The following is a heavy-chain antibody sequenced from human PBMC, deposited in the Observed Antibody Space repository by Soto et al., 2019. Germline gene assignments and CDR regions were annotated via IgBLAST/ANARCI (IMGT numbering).Heavy chain of an antibody. V-gene: IGHV4-39*01. J-gene: IGHJ4*02. Sequence: KPSETLSLTCTVTGGSISSSSYYWGWIRQPPGKGLEWIGSIYYSGSTYYNPSLKSRVTISVDTSKNQFSLKLSSVTAADTAVYYCARLSYDSSGYSFGYWGQGTLVTVSS. D-gene: IGHD3-22*01. CDR3: ARLSYDSSGYSFGY. CDR2: IYYSGST. CDR1: GGSISSSSYY.